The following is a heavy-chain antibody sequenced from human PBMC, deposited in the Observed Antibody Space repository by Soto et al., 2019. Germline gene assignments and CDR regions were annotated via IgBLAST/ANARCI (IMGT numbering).Heavy chain of an antibody. CDR1: GYTFNTYG. CDR2: ISIHNGNT. Sequence: QAQLLQSGGELKKSGASVKVSCKASGYTFNTYGISWVRQAPGQGLEWMAWISIHNGNTNFAQKFQGRVTLTTDTSTSTANMQLRSLSSDVPAVYVCARMTTVDNSHYWMDVWGKGTTVTVSS. CDR3: ARMTTVDNSHYWMDV. V-gene: IGHV1-18*04. J-gene: IGHJ6*01. D-gene: IGHD4-4*01.